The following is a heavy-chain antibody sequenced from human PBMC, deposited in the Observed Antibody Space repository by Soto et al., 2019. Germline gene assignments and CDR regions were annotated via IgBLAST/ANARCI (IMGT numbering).Heavy chain of an antibody. CDR2: ISYDGSNK. CDR3: PKARSGYDFSAASLADRGARPGDYNYGLDG. D-gene: IGHD5-12*01. CDR1: GFTFSSYG. Sequence: GGSLRLSCAASGFTFSSYGMHWVRQAPGKGLERVAVISYDGSNKYYADSVKGRFTISRHNSKNTLYLQMNSLRAEDTAVYYCPKARSGYDFSAASLADRGARPGDYNYGLDGWGQGSTVTVSS. J-gene: IGHJ6*02. V-gene: IGHV3-30*18.